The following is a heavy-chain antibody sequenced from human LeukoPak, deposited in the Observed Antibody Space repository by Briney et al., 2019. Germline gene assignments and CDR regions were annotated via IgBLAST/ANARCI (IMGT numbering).Heavy chain of an antibody. CDR3: AKDGRPDYYDSSGYYPYYFDY. J-gene: IGHJ4*02. D-gene: IGHD3-22*01. V-gene: IGHV3-9*03. CDR2: ISWNSGSI. Sequence: GGSLRLSCAASGFTFNDYAMHWVRQAPGKGLEWVSGISWNSGSIGYADSVKGRFTISRDNAKNSLYLQMNSLRAEDMALYYCAKDGRPDYYDSSGYYPYYFDYWGQGTLVTVS. CDR1: GFTFNDYA.